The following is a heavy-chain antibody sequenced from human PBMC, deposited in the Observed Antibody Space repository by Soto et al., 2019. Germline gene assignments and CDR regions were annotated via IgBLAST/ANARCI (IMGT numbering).Heavy chain of an antibody. CDR2: ISGSGGST. J-gene: IGHJ6*02. CDR1: GFTFSSYA. D-gene: IGHD6-19*01. Sequence: GGSLRLSCAASGFTFSSYAMSWVRQAPGKGLEWVSAISGSGGSTYYADSVKGRFTISRDNSKNTLYLQMNSLRAEDTAVYYCAKDSANIAVAGSRYYYYGMDVWGQGTTVTVSS. V-gene: IGHV3-23*01. CDR3: AKDSANIAVAGSRYYYYGMDV.